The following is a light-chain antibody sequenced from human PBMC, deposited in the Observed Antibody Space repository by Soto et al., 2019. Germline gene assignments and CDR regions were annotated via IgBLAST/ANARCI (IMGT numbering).Light chain of an antibody. CDR2: GNN. V-gene: IGLV1-40*01. CDR1: SSNIGAGYD. Sequence: QSVLTQPPSVSGAPGQRVTISCTGSSSNIGAGYDVHWYQQLPGTAPKLLIYGNNNRPSGVPDRFSGSKSGTSASLAITGLQAEDEADYYCQSYDNSLSAWMFGGGTKLTVL. CDR3: QSYDNSLSAWM. J-gene: IGLJ3*02.